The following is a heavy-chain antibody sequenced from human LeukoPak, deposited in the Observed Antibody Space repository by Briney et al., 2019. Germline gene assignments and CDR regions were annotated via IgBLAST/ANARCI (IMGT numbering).Heavy chain of an antibody. Sequence: SETLSLTCTVSGGSISSSSYDWGWIRQPPGKGLEWIGSIRYTGNTYYNPSLKTRVTISVDTSKNQFTLKLSSVTAAATAVYYCARTGGSFYFYYYMDVWGKGTTVTVSS. CDR1: GGSISSSSYD. D-gene: IGHD3-10*01. V-gene: IGHV4-39*06. CDR2: IRYTGNT. J-gene: IGHJ6*03. CDR3: ARTGGSFYFYYYMDV.